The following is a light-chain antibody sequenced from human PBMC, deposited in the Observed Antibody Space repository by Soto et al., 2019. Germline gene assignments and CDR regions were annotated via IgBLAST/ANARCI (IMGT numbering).Light chain of an antibody. Sequence: EIVVTQSPATLSASPGERVTLTCRASQFVSTRLVWYQQRPGQVPRLLIYDAYTRALGISARFSGSGSGTEFALTISSLQSEDFALYYCQEYFQWPPGMFGPGTKVDIK. CDR3: QEYFQWPPGM. V-gene: IGKV3-15*01. J-gene: IGKJ1*01. CDR2: DAY. CDR1: QFVSTR.